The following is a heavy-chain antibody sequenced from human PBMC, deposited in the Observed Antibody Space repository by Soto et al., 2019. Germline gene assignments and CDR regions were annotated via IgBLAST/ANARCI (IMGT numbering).Heavy chain of an antibody. J-gene: IGHJ4*02. D-gene: IGHD1-26*01. CDR2: IWHDGSNK. V-gene: IGHV3-33*01. CDR3: ARASGSYEYYFDY. Sequence: PGGSLRLSCGASGFTFSSYGMHWVRQAPGKGLEWVAVIWHDGSNKYYADSVKGRFTISRDNSKNTLYLQMNSLRAEDTAVYYCARASGSYEYYFDYWGQGTLVTVSS. CDR1: GFTFSSYG.